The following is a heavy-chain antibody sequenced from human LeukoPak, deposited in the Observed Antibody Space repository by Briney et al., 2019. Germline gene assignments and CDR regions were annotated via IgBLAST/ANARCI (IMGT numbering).Heavy chain of an antibody. CDR2: ISSSSSTI. D-gene: IGHD1-26*01. J-gene: IGHJ4*02. Sequence: PGGSLRLSCAASGFTFSSYSMNWVRQAPGKGLEWVSYISSSSSTIYYADSVKGRFTISRDNAKNSLYLHMNSLRAEDTALYYCAKDIGVQGSLFDYWGQGTLVTVSS. CDR3: AKDIGVQGSLFDY. V-gene: IGHV3-48*04. CDR1: GFTFSSYS.